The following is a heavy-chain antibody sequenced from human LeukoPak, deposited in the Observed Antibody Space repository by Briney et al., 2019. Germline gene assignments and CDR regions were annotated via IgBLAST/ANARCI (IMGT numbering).Heavy chain of an antibody. CDR3: ARVRPPSRGWSYSFVY. J-gene: IGHJ4*02. CDR1: GVSICGYY. Sequence: SETLSLTCTVSGVSICGYYWSWIRQPPGKGLEWIGYVHYTGSTNYNPSVTSRLRMSVDRTKNFFSLKLAPVTAADTATYYCARVRPPSRGWSYSFVYWGQGALVTVSS. D-gene: IGHD6-19*01. CDR2: VHYTGST. V-gene: IGHV4-59*01.